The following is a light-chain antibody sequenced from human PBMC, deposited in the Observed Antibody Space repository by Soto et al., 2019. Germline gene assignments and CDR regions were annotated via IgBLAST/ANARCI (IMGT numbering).Light chain of an antibody. CDR1: QSVSTNY. Sequence: EIVLTQSPGTLSLSPGERATLSCRASQSVSTNYLAWYQQQPGQAPRLLIYGASSRATGTPDRFSGSGSGTDFTVTISRLEPEDFALYYCQQYGSSPWTFGEGTKEEI. J-gene: IGKJ1*01. V-gene: IGKV3-20*01. CDR2: GAS. CDR3: QQYGSSPWT.